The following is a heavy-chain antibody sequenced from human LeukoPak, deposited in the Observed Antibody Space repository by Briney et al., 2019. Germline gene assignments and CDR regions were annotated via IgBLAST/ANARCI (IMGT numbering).Heavy chain of an antibody. CDR3: ARDRSSLTGVTTYFDY. J-gene: IGHJ4*02. V-gene: IGHV3-21*01. D-gene: IGHD2-21*02. CDR1: GFTFSSYS. CDR2: ISSSSSYI. Sequence: PGGSLRLSCAASGFTFSSYSMNWVRQAPGKGLEWVSSISSSSSYIYYADSVRGRFTISGDNAKNSLYLQMNSLRAEDTAVYYCARDRSSLTGVTTYFDYWGQGTLVTVSS.